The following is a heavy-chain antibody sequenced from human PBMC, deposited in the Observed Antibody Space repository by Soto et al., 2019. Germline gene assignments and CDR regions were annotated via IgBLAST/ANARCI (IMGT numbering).Heavy chain of an antibody. V-gene: IGHV3-64*01. CDR3: ARRARPDFYYMDV. CDR2: ISSNGVGT. J-gene: IGHJ6*03. CDR1: GFNLRGYA. D-gene: IGHD6-6*01. Sequence: EVQLAESGGGLAQPGGSLRLSCAASGFNLRGYAMDWVRQAPGKGLEYVSGISSNGVGTYYANSVQGRFTISRDNSKNTVYLQMRSLRPEDMAVYYCARRARPDFYYMDVWGKGTTVTVSS.